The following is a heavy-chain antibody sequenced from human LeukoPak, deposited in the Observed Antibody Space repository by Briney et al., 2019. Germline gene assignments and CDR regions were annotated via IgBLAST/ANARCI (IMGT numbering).Heavy chain of an antibody. V-gene: IGHV1-24*01. CDR1: GYTLTELA. CDR3: ATYSGYAAY. Sequence: ASVKVSCKVSGYTLTELAIHWMRQAPGKGLEWMGGFDPEDVETIYAQKFQGRVTMTEDTYTDTAYMELSSLRSEDTAVYYCATYSGYAAYWGQGTLVIVPP. J-gene: IGHJ4*02. CDR2: FDPEDVET. D-gene: IGHD5-12*01.